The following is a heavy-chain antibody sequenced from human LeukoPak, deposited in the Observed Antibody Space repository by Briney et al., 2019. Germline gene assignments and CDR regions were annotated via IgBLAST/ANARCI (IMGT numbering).Heavy chain of an antibody. D-gene: IGHD5-12*01. J-gene: IGHJ5*02. Sequence: SETLSLTCTVSGGSISSYYWSWIRQPPGKGLEWIGYIYYSGSTNYNPSLKSRVTISVDTSKNQFSLKLSSVTAADTAVYYCARDTSDIVAPPGWFDPWGQGTLVTVSS. CDR1: GGSISSYY. V-gene: IGHV4-59*01. CDR3: ARDTSDIVAPPGWFDP. CDR2: IYYSGST.